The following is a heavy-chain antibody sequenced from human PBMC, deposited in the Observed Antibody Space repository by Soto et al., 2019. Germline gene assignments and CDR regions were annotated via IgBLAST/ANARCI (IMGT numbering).Heavy chain of an antibody. D-gene: IGHD6-13*01. CDR2: IRSKANSYAT. Sequence: GGSLRLSCAASGFTFSGSAMHWVRQASGKGLEWVGRIRSKANSYATAYAASVKGRFTISRDDSKNTAYLQMNSLKTEDTAVYYCTRLGQQGIYDYWGQGTLVAVSS. V-gene: IGHV3-73*01. CDR1: GFTFSGSA. J-gene: IGHJ4*02. CDR3: TRLGQQGIYDY.